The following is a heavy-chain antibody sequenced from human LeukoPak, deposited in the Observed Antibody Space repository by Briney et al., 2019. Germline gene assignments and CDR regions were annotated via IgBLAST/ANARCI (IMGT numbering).Heavy chain of an antibody. D-gene: IGHD3-3*01. V-gene: IGHV4-61*08. CDR2: IYYSGST. J-gene: IGHJ6*02. CDR3: ARGRTYYDFWSGYSPYGMDV. CDR1: GGSISSGGYY. Sequence: ASETLSLTCTVSGGSISSGGYYWSWIRQPPGKGLEWIGYIYYSGSTNYNPSLKSRVTISVDTSKNQFSLKLSSVTAADTAVYYCARGRTYYDFWSGYSPYGMDVWGQGTTVTVSS.